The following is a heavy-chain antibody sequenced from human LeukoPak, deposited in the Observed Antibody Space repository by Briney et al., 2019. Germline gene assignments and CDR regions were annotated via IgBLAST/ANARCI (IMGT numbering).Heavy chain of an antibody. CDR1: GYTLTELS. CDR2: FDPEDGET. CDR3: ATDRDLHYYDSSGYYY. J-gene: IGHJ4*02. Sequence: RASVKVSCKVSGYTLTELSMHWVRQAPGKGLEWMGGFDPEDGETIYAQKFQGRVTMTEDTSTDTAYMELSSLRSEDTAVYYCATDRDLHYYDSSGYYYWSQGTLVTVSS. D-gene: IGHD3-22*01. V-gene: IGHV1-24*01.